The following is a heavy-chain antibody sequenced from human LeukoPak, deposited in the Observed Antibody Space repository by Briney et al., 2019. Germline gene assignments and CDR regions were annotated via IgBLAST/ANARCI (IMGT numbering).Heavy chain of an antibody. J-gene: IGHJ4*02. CDR2: IRYDGSNK. V-gene: IGHV3-30*02. D-gene: IGHD5-18*01. CDR1: GFTFSGYG. CDR3: AKDPPYTAMSPRFDY. Sequence: GGSLRLPCAASGFTFSGYGMHWVRQAPGKGLEWVAFIRYDGSNKYYADSVKGRFTISRDNSKNTLYLQMNSLRAEDTAVYYCAKDPPYTAMSPRFDYWGQGTLVTVSS.